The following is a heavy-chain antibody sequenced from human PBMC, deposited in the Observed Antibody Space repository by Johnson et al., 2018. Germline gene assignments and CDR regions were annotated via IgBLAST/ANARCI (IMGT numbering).Heavy chain of an antibody. V-gene: IGHV3-48*02. CDR3: ARDHVYDIGDY. CDR2: ISSSSNII. CDR1: GFSFSDYN. Sequence: EVRLVESGGGLVQPGGSLRLSCTASGFSFSDYNMNWVRQTPGKWLEWISYISSSSNIILYADSVRGRFTISRDNAKKSLYVQMNSLRDEDTGVYYCARDHVYDIGDYGGQVTLVTVSS. J-gene: IGHJ4*02. D-gene: IGHD5/OR15-5a*01.